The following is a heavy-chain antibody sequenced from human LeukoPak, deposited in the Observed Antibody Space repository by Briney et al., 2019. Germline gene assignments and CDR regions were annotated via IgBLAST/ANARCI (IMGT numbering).Heavy chain of an antibody. CDR1: GGSISSYY. J-gene: IGHJ4*02. Sequence: SETLSLTCTVSGGSISSYYWSWIRQPAGKGLEWIGRIYTGGSTNYNPSLKSRVTMSVDTSKNQFSLKLSSVTAADTAVYYCARGHYDSSGYSPGYYFDYWGQGTLVTVSS. CDR3: ARGHYDSSGYSPGYYFDY. CDR2: IYTGGST. V-gene: IGHV4-4*07. D-gene: IGHD3-22*01.